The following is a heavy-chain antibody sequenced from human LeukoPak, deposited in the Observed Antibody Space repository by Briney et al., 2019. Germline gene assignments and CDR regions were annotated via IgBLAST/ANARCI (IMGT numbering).Heavy chain of an antibody. J-gene: IGHJ4*02. CDR2: ISYDGSNK. V-gene: IGHV3-30*04. D-gene: IGHD6-13*01. CDR3: ARGYSSDC. CDR1: GFTFSSYA. Sequence: GGSLRLSCAASGFTFSSYAMHWVRQAPGKGLEWVAVISYDGSNKYYADSVKSRFTISRDNSKNTLYLQMNSLRAEDTAVYYCARGYSSDCWGQGTLVTVSS.